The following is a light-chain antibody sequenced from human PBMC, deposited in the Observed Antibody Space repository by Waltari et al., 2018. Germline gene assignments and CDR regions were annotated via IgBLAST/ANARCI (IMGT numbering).Light chain of an antibody. V-gene: IGKV4-1*01. CDR3: QQYLRTPLT. Sequence: DIVMSQSPASLAVSLGERATINCKASQSLLYSSNNKNYLAWYQQKLGQPPKLLITWASTRESGVPDRFSGSGSGTDFTLTISSLQAEDVAVYYCQQYLRTPLTFGGGTKVEIK. J-gene: IGKJ4*01. CDR2: WAS. CDR1: QSLLYSSNNKNY.